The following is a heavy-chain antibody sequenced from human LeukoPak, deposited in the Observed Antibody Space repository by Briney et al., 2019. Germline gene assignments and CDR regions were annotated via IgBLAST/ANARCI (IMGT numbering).Heavy chain of an antibody. J-gene: IGHJ4*02. CDR2: IDHRGST. CDR3: ARGDILTGYSY. D-gene: IGHD3-9*01. V-gene: IGHV4-34*01. Sequence: SSETLSLTCAVYGGSFRGYYWSWIRQPPGKGLEWIGEIDHRGSTKYNPSLKSRVTISVDTSKNQFSLNLRSATAADTAVYYCARGDILTGYSYWGRGTLVTVSS. CDR1: GGSFRGYY.